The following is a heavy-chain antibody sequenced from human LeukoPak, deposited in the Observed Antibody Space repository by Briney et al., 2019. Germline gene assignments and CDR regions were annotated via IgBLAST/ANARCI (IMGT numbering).Heavy chain of an antibody. D-gene: IGHD1-1*01. CDR2: ISSSDSST. CDR1: GFTFRSYE. J-gene: IGHJ4*02. Sequence: TGGSLRLSCAASGFTFRSYEMNWVRQAPGKGLEWVSYISSSDSSTHYADSVKGRFTISRDNAKNSLYLQMNSLRAEDTAVYYCARAATGPYYFDYWGQGTLVTVSS. V-gene: IGHV3-48*03. CDR3: ARAATGPYYFDY.